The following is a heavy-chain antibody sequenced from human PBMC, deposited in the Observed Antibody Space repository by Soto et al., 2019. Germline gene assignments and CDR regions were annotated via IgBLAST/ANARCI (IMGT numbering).Heavy chain of an antibody. Sequence: QVQLVQSGAEVKKPWASVKVSCKASGYTFTSYGISWVRQAPGQGLEWMGWISAYNGNTNYAQKLQGRVTMTTDTSTSTAYMELRSLRSDDTAVYYCERDVAVAGNYYDCGMDVWGQGTTVTVSS. J-gene: IGHJ6*02. CDR2: ISAYNGNT. D-gene: IGHD6-19*01. CDR3: ERDVAVAGNYYDCGMDV. V-gene: IGHV1-18*01. CDR1: GYTFTSYG.